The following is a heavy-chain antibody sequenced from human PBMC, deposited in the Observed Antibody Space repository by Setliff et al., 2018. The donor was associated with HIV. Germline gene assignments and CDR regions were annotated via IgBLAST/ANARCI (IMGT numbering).Heavy chain of an antibody. Sequence: SETLSLTCAVSGGSLSSGDYSWSWIRQPAGKGLEWIGHVYTSGSINYNPSLKSRVTISVEMSKNQLSLNMTSVTAADTAVYYCAREGGYFDWLGYYYYYGLDVWGPGTTVTVSS. V-gene: IGHV4-61*09. CDR3: AREGGYFDWLGYYYYYGLDV. J-gene: IGHJ6*02. CDR1: GGSLSSGDYS. CDR2: VYTSGSI. D-gene: IGHD3-9*01.